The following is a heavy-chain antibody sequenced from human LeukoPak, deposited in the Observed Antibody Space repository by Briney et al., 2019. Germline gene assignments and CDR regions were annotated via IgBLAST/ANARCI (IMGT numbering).Heavy chain of an antibody. CDR3: ARDSRGSGSYYVKYYYMDV. J-gene: IGHJ6*03. Sequence: GASVKVSCKASGYTFTSYYMHWVRQAPGQGLEWMGWINPNSGGTNYAQKFQGRVTMTRDTSISTAYMELSRLRSDDTAVYYCARDSRGSGSYYVKYYYMDVWGKGTTVTVSS. V-gene: IGHV1-2*02. CDR1: GYTFTSYY. D-gene: IGHD3-10*01. CDR2: INPNSGGT.